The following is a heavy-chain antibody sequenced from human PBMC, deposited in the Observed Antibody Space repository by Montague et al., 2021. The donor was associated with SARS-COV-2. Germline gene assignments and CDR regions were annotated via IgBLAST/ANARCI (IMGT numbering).Heavy chain of an antibody. CDR3: ARKIIANAFDV. Sequence: TLSLTCTVSGGSISSYYWSWIRQPPGKGLEWIGYIYYSGSTNYNPSLKSRVTISVDTSKNQFSLKLSPVTAADTAVYYCARKIIANAFDVWGHGTTVTVSS. D-gene: IGHD2/OR15-2a*01. J-gene: IGHJ3*01. CDR2: IYYSGST. CDR1: GGSISSYY. V-gene: IGHV4-59*08.